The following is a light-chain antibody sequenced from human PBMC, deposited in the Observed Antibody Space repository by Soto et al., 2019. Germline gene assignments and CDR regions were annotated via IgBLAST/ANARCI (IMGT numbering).Light chain of an antibody. J-gene: IGLJ2*01. Sequence: SYELTQLPSVSVAPGQTARITCGGNNIGSKTVHWYQQKPGKAPVLVVYDDSDRPSGISERFSASNSGNTATLTASRVEAGDEADYYCQVWDTTGDHVVFGGGTKVTVL. CDR3: QVWDTTGDHVV. CDR1: NIGSKT. CDR2: DDS. V-gene: IGLV3-21*02.